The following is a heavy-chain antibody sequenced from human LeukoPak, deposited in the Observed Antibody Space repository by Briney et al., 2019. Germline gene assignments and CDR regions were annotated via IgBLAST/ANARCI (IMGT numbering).Heavy chain of an antibody. CDR2: TSYDGSNK. D-gene: IGHD6-6*01. CDR3: ARARSIAARPNWFDP. CDR1: GFPFSSQV. Sequence: GGSLRLSCAGTGFPFSSQVMHRGGQAPGKGLEWVAVTSYDGSNKYYADSVKGRFTISRDNSKSTLYLQMNSPTAEDTAVYYCARARSIAARPNWFDPWGQGTLVTVSS. V-gene: IGHV3-30-3*01. J-gene: IGHJ5*02.